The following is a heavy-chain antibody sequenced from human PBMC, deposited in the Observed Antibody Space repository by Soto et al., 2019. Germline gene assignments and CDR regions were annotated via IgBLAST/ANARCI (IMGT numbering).Heavy chain of an antibody. CDR1: GYTFTGYY. CDR3: ARAQYYYDSSGYYYEAYYFDY. V-gene: IGHV1-2*04. CDR2: INPNSGGT. J-gene: IGHJ4*02. D-gene: IGHD3-22*01. Sequence: ASVKVSCKASGYTFTGYYMHWVRQAPGQGPEWMGWINPNSGGTNYAQKFQGWVTMTRDTSISTAYMELSRLRSDDTAVYYCARAQYYYDSSGYYYEAYYFDYWGQGTLVTVSS.